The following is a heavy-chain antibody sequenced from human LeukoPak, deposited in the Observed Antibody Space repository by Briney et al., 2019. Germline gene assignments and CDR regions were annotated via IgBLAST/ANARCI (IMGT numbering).Heavy chain of an antibody. CDR1: GFTFSSYA. Sequence: GGSLRLSCAASGFTFSSYAMSWVRQAPGKGLEWVSAISGSGGSTYYADSVKGRFTISRDNSKNTLYLQMNSLRAEDTAVYYCAKTLRGPDCSSTSCYTSGGQGWFDPWGQGTLVTVSS. CDR3: AKTLRGPDCSSTSCYTSGGQGWFDP. J-gene: IGHJ5*02. D-gene: IGHD2-2*02. CDR2: ISGSGGST. V-gene: IGHV3-23*01.